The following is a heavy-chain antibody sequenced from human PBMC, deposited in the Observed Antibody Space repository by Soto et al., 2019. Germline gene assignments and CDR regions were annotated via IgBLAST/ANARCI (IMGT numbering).Heavy chain of an antibody. D-gene: IGHD3-22*01. Sequence: GGSLRLSCAASGFTFSSYAMSWVRQAPGKGLEWVSSISSSSGTTYYADSVKGRFTISRDNAKNTLYLQMNSLRAEDTAVYYCARDGKTYYYDSSGYYPGYHFDYWGQGTLVTVSS. CDR3: ARDGKTYYYDSSGYYPGYHFDY. V-gene: IGHV3-23*01. J-gene: IGHJ4*02. CDR1: GFTFSSYA. CDR2: ISSSSGTT.